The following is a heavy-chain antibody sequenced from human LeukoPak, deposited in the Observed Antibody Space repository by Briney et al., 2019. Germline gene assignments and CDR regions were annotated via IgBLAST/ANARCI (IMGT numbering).Heavy chain of an antibody. CDR2: INPNSGGT. J-gene: IGHJ5*02. CDR1: GYTFTGYY. CDR3: ARESHDYDILTGYFGVAGWFDP. D-gene: IGHD3-9*01. Sequence: GASVKVSCKASGYTFTGYYMHWVRQAPGQGLEWMGWINPNSGGTNYAQKFRGRVTMTRDTSISTAYMELSRLRSDDTAVYYCARESHDYDILTGYFGVAGWFDPWGQGTLVTVSS. V-gene: IGHV1-2*02.